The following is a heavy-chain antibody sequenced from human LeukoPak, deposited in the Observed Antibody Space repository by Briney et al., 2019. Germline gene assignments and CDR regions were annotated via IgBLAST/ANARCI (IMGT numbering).Heavy chain of an antibody. CDR2: ISYNGHT. D-gene: IGHD3-3*01. V-gene: IGHV4-39*01. CDR1: AGVIGSSNYY. CDR3: ARQSSWRGRYCFDP. Sequence: PSETLSLTCTVSAGVIGSSNYYWSWIRQTPETGLEWIGSISYNGHTNYNPSLKSRVTISGDTSEDHFSLQVRSVTAADTAVYYCARQSSWRGRYCFDPWGQGIMVIVSS. J-gene: IGHJ5*02.